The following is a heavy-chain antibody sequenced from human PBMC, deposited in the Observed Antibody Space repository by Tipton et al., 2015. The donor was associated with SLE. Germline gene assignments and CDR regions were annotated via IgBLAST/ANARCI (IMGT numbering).Heavy chain of an antibody. J-gene: IGHJ6*02. D-gene: IGHD2-8*02. V-gene: IGHV1-18*01. Sequence: QLVQSGAEVKKPGASVKVSCKASGYTFTSYGISWVRQAPGQGLEWMGWISAYNGNTNYAQKLQGRVTMTTDTSTSTAYMELRSLRSDDTAVYYCARSGHCTGGVCYTSYYYGMDVWGQGTTVTVSS. CDR3: ARSGHCTGGVCYTSYYYGMDV. CDR2: ISAYNGNT. CDR1: GYTFTSYG.